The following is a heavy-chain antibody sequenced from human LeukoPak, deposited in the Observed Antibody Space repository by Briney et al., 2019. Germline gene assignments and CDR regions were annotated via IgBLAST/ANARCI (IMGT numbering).Heavy chain of an antibody. D-gene: IGHD1-26*01. V-gene: IGHV1-2*02. CDR1: GYTFTGYY. CDR2: IDPKSGGI. Sequence: ASVTVSCKASGYTFTGYYFHWVRQAPGQGLEWMGWIDPKSGGINYAQKFQGRVTMTRDTSISTAYMELSRLRSDDTAVYYCARDAIVGATGGDFFDYWGQGTLVTVSS. CDR3: ARDAIVGATGGDFFDY. J-gene: IGHJ4*02.